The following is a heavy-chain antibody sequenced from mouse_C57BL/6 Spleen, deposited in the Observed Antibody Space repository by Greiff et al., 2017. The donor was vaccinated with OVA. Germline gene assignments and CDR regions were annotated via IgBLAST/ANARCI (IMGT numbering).Heavy chain of an antibody. V-gene: IGHV14-4*01. Sequence: EVQLQQSGAELVRPGASVKLSCTASGFNIKDDYMHWVKQRPEQGLEWIGWIDPENGDTEYASKFQGKASITADTSSNTAYLQLSSLTSEDTAVYYCTTPVGRYFDVWGTGTTVTVSS. CDR2: IDPENGDT. D-gene: IGHD4-1*01. CDR1: GFNIKDDY. J-gene: IGHJ1*03. CDR3: TTPVGRYFDV.